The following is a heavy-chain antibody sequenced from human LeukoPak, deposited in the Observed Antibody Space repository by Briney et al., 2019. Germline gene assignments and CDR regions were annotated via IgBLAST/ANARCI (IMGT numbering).Heavy chain of an antibody. J-gene: IGHJ4*02. CDR3: ARDWGDY. Sequence: GGSLRLSCAASGFTFSSYAMHWVRQAPGKGLEWVAAISYDGSNKYYTDSVKGRFTISRDNAKNSLYLQMNSLRDEDTAVYYCARDWGDYWGQGTLVTVSS. CDR2: ISYDGSNK. V-gene: IGHV3-30-3*01. CDR1: GFTFSSYA. D-gene: IGHD3-16*01.